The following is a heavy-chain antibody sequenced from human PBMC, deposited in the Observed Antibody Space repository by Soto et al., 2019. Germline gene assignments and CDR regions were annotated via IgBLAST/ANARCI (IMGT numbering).Heavy chain of an antibody. CDR1: GFSFTTYW. D-gene: IGHD6-19*01. J-gene: IGHJ6*02. CDR3: ARSRRGAYSSGWYSLSGHYNYGIDV. CDR2: IYPGDSKT. Sequence: GESLKISCKGSGFSFTTYWIAWVRQMPGKGLEWMGIIYPGDSKTTYSPSFQGQVTISADKSISTAYLQWSSLKASDTAMYYCARSRRGAYSSGWYSLSGHYNYGIDVWGQGTTVTSP. V-gene: IGHV5-51*01.